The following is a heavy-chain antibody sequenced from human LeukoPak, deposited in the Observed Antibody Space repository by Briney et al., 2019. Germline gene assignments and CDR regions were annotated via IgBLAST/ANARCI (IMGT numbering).Heavy chain of an antibody. V-gene: IGHV3-21*01. CDR3: ASDLRGLDSL. D-gene: IGHD1-1*01. J-gene: IGHJ4*02. CDR1: GFAFSAYV. CDR2: ISSSRSNI. Sequence: GGSLRLSCAASGFAFSAYVMNWVRQAPGKGLEWVSSISSSRSNIYYSDSVKGRFTISRDNARNSLFLRMNSLRLEDTAVYYCASDLRGLDSLWGQGTLVSVSS.